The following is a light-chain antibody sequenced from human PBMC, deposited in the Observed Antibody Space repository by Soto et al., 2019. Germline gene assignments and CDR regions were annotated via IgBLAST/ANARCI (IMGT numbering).Light chain of an antibody. V-gene: IGLV2-14*01. J-gene: IGLJ1*01. CDR1: NSDVGGYNY. CDR3: SSYTSSSTGV. Sequence: QSALTQPASVSGSPGQLITISCTGTNSDVGGYNYVSWYQQHPGKAPKLMIYDVSNRPSGVSNRFSGSKSGNTASLTISGLQAEDEADYYCSSYTSSSTGVFGTGTKVTVL. CDR2: DVS.